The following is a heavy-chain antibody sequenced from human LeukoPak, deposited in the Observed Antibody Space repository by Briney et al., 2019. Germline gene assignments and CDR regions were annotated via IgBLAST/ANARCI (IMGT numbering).Heavy chain of an antibody. CDR2: IYSGGST. CDR3: ARDQVLDGVNYYYGMDV. J-gene: IGHJ6*02. Sequence: EGSLRLSCAASGFTVSSNYMSWVRQAPGKGLEWVSVIYSGGSTYYADSMKGRFTISRDNSKNTLYLQMNSLRAEDTAVYYCARDQVLDGVNYYYGMDVWGQGTTVTVSS. D-gene: IGHD2-8*01. V-gene: IGHV3-66*01. CDR1: GFTVSSNY.